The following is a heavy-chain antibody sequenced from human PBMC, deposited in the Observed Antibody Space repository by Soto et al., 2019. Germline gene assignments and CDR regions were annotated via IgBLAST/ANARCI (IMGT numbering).Heavy chain of an antibody. CDR2: IGAYNGHT. J-gene: IGHJ4*02. D-gene: IGHD2-21*01. CDR1: GYTFSSFG. CDR3: ARDSLAITVDY. Sequence: ASVKVSCKASGYTFSSFGVSWVRQAPGQGLEWMGWIGAYNGHTNYAREFQDRVTMTTDTSTSTAYMELRSLRSDDTAVYFCARDSLAITVDYWGQGTLVTVSS. V-gene: IGHV1-18*01.